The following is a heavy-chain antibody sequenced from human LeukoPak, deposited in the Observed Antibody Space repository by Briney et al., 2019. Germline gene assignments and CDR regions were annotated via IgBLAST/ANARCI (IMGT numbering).Heavy chain of an antibody. V-gene: IGHV4-34*01. CDR3: ARGVPGYCSSTSCYPFDY. J-gene: IGHJ4*02. CDR2: INHSGST. CDR1: GGSFSGYY. Sequence: PSETLSLTCAVYGGSFSGYYSSWIRQPPGKGLEWIGEINHSGSTNYNPSLKSRVTISVDTSKNQFSLKLSSVTAADTAVYYCARGVPGYCSSTSCYPFDYWGQGTLVTVSS. D-gene: IGHD2-2*01.